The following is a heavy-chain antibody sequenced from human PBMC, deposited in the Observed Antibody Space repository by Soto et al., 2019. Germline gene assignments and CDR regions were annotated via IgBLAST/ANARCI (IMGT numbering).Heavy chain of an antibody. Sequence: GASVKVSCKASGYTFTSYGISWVRQAPGQGLEWMGWISAYNGNTNYAQKLQGRVTMTTDTSTSTAYMELRSLRSDDTAVYYCARYYREGYCSSTSCYDWFDPWGQGTLVTVSS. J-gene: IGHJ5*02. V-gene: IGHV1-18*01. CDR1: GYTFTSYG. CDR2: ISAYNGNT. D-gene: IGHD2-2*01. CDR3: ARYYREGYCSSTSCYDWFDP.